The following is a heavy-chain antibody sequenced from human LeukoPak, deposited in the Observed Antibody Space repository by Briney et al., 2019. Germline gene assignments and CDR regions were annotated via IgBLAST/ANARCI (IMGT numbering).Heavy chain of an antibody. CDR1: GFTFSGSA. CDR3: AKVGVTATGGFHH. D-gene: IGHD1-14*01. Sequence: GGSLRLSCAASGFTFSGSAMHWVRPASGKGLEWVGRIRSKANSYATAYAASVKGRLTISRDESKNTAYLQMNSLRAEDTAIYYCAKVGVTATGGFHHWGQGPLVTVSS. CDR2: IRSKANSYAT. J-gene: IGHJ1*01. V-gene: IGHV3-73*01.